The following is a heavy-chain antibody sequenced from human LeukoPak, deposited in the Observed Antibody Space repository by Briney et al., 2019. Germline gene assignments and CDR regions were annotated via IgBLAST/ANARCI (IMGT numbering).Heavy chain of an antibody. CDR3: ARGPSYYYDSSGYDSPFDY. J-gene: IGHJ4*02. V-gene: IGHV1-46*01. Sequence: ASVKVSCKASAYTFISYYMHWVRQAPGQGLERMGIINPSGGSTSYAQKFQGRVTMTRDTSTSTVYMELSSLRSEDTAVYYCARGPSYYYDSSGYDSPFDYWGQGTLVTVSS. CDR2: INPSGGST. CDR1: AYTFISYY. D-gene: IGHD3-22*01.